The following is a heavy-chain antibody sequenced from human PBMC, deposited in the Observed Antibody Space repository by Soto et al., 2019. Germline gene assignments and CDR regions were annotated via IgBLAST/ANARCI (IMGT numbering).Heavy chain of an antibody. V-gene: IGHV4-59*01. Sequence: KTSETRSLTCTVSGGSISSYYWNGVGQPPGKGLEWIGNIYYTGSTNYSPSLKSRVTISVDTSKNQFSLKLSSVTAADTAVYFCARPSVAGTWGPFDFWGQGTLVTVSS. CDR2: IYYTGST. CDR3: ARPSVAGTWGPFDF. D-gene: IGHD6-19*01. J-gene: IGHJ4*02. CDR1: GGSISSYY.